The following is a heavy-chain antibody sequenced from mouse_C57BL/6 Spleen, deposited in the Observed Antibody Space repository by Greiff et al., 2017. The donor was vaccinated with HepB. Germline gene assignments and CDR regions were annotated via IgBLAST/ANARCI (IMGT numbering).Heavy chain of an antibody. V-gene: IGHV1-52*01. CDR1: GYTFTSYW. J-gene: IGHJ2*01. Sequence: VQLQQPGAELVRPGSSVKLSCKASGYTFTSYWMHWVKQRPIQGLEWIGNIDPSDSETHYNQKFKDKATLTVDKSSSTAYMQLSSLTSEDSAVYYCARDLVQLRLDYWGQGTTLTVSS. CDR3: ARDLVQLRLDY. D-gene: IGHD3-2*02. CDR2: IDPSDSET.